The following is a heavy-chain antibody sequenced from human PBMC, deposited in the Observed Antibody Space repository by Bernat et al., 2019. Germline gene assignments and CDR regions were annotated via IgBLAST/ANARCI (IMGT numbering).Heavy chain of an antibody. V-gene: IGHV3-13*04. J-gene: IGHJ4*02. CDR3: ARGVSGYLLPIDY. CDR1: GFTFSSYD. CDR2: IGTAGDT. D-gene: IGHD2/OR15-2a*01. Sequence: EVQLVESGGGLVQPGGSLRLSCAASGFTFSSYDMHCVRQATGKGLEWVSAIGTAGDTYYPGSVKGRFTISRENAKNSLYLQMNSLRAGDTAVYYCARGVSGYLLPIDYWGQGTLVTVSS.